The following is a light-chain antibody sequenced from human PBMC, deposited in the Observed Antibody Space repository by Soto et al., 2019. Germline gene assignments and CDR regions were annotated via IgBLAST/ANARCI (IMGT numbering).Light chain of an antibody. Sequence: QAVVTQEPSFSVSPGRTVTLTCGLSSGSVSTTYCPTWYQQTPGQAPRTLIYSTDTRSSGVPDRFSGSILGNKAALTITGAQADDESDYYCVLYMGRGIWVFGGGTKLTVL. CDR2: STD. J-gene: IGLJ3*02. V-gene: IGLV8-61*01. CDR3: VLYMGRGIWV. CDR1: SGSVSTTYC.